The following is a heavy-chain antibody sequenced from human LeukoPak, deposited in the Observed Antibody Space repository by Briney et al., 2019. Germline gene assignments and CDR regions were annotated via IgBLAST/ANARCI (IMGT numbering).Heavy chain of an antibody. CDR2: IKEDGSEK. CDR3: ARSRSGYYEDY. Sequence: GGSLRLSCAASGFTFSSYAMSWVRQAPGKGLEWVANIKEDGSEKYYVDSVKGRFTISRDNAKNSLSLQVNSLSAEDTAVYYCARSRSGYYEDYWGQGTLVTVSS. J-gene: IGHJ4*02. CDR1: GFTFSSYA. D-gene: IGHD3-22*01. V-gene: IGHV3-7*01.